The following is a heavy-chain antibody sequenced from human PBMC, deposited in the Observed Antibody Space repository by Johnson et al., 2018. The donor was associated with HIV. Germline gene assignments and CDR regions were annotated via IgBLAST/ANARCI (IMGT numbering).Heavy chain of an antibody. D-gene: IGHD6-13*01. V-gene: IGHV3-30*18. J-gene: IGHJ3*02. CDR1: GFTFSSYG. CDR2: ISYDGSNK. CDR3: AKDLGGAHSSPRAFDI. Sequence: QVQLVESGGGVVQPGRSLRLSCAASGFTFSSYGMHWVRQAPGKGLEWVAVISYDGSNKYYADSVKGRFTISRDNSKNTLYLQMNSLRAEDTAVYYCAKDLGGAHSSPRAFDIWGQGTMVTVSS.